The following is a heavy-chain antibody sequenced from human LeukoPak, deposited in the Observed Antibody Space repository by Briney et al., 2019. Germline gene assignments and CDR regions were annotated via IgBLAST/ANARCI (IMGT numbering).Heavy chain of an antibody. J-gene: IGHJ4*02. CDR2: ISGSGGST. V-gene: IGHV3-23*01. Sequence: GGSLRLSCAASGFTFSSYAMSWVRQAPGKGLEWVSAISGSGGSTYYADSVKGRFTISRDNSKNTQYLQMNSLRAEDTAVYYCAKDLGYYDFWSGFDYWGQGTLVTVSS. D-gene: IGHD3-3*01. CDR1: GFTFSSYA. CDR3: AKDLGYYDFWSGFDY.